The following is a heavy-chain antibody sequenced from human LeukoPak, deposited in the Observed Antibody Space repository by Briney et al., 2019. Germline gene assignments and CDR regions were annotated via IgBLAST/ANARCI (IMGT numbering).Heavy chain of an antibody. CDR2: ISSSSSYI. CDR1: GFTFSSYS. CDR3: ARLKGSGSYSFDY. V-gene: IGHV3-21*01. Sequence: PGGSLRLSCAASGFTFSSYSMNWVRQAPGKWREWVSSISSSSSYIYYADSVKGRFTISRDNAKNSLYLQMNSLRAEDTAVYYCARLKGSGSYSFDYWGQGTLVTVSS. D-gene: IGHD3-10*01. J-gene: IGHJ4*02.